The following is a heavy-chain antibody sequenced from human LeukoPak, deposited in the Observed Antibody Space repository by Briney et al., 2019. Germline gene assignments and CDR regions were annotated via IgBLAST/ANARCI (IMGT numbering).Heavy chain of an antibody. CDR2: IRYDGSNK. CDR1: GFTFSSYS. D-gene: IGHD3-10*01. J-gene: IGHJ4*02. Sequence: GGSLRLSCAASGFTFSSYSMHWVRQAPGKGLEWVAFIRYDGSNKYYADSVKGRFTISRDNSKNTLYLQMNSLRAEDTAVYYCAKDGRFGELNFDYWGQGTLVTVSS. CDR3: AKDGRFGELNFDY. V-gene: IGHV3-30*02.